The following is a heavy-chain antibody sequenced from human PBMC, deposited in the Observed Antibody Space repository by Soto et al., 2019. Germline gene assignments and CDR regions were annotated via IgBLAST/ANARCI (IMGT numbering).Heavy chain of an antibody. J-gene: IGHJ5*01. Sequence: SLTFTVSGGSISSGDYYWSWIRQPPGKCLEWIGYIYYSGSTYYNPSLKSRVTISVDTSKNQFSLKLSSVTAADTAVYYCARGRYCLTGRCFPNWFDSWGQGALVTVSS. D-gene: IGHD7-27*01. CDR3: ARGRYCLTGRCFPNWFDS. CDR1: GGSISSGDYY. CDR2: IYYSGST. V-gene: IGHV4-30-4*01.